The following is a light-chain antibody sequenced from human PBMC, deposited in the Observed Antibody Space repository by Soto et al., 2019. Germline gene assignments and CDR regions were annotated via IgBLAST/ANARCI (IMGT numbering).Light chain of an antibody. J-gene: IGLJ1*01. V-gene: IGLV2-23*02. CDR3: CSDAGSSSYV. CDR1: SSDVWSFNF. CDR2: EVT. Sequence: QSALTQPASVSGSLGQSITISCTIPSSDVWSFNFVSWYQQHPDKAPQVLIYEVTKRPPGVSNRFSGSKSGNTASLTISGLQADDEADYYCCSDAGSSSYVFGTGTKLTVL.